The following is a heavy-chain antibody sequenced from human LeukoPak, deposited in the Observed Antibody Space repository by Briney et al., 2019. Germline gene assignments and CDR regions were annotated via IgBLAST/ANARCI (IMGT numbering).Heavy chain of an antibody. CDR1: GFTFSSYS. D-gene: IGHD3-10*01. J-gene: IGHJ6*03. Sequence: PGGSLRLSCAASGFTFSSYSMNWVRQAPGKGLEWVSYISSSSSTIYYVDSVKGRFTISRDNAKNSLHLQMNSLRAEDTAVYYCARELRGYTDVWGKGTTVTVSS. CDR2: ISSSSSTI. V-gene: IGHV3-48*01. CDR3: ARELRGYTDV.